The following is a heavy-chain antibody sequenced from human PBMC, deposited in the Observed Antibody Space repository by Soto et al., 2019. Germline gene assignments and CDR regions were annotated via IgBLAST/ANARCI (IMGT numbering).Heavy chain of an antibody. D-gene: IGHD2-15*01. Sequence: QVQLVQSGAEVKKPGSSVKVSCKASGVTFSSYTISWVRQAPGQGLEWMGRIIPILGIANYAQKFQGRVTITADKSTSADYMELSSLRSEDTAVYYCARDLVVAREENTWGQGTLVTVSS. J-gene: IGHJ5*02. CDR2: IIPILGIA. CDR3: ARDLVVAREENT. V-gene: IGHV1-69*08. CDR1: GVTFSSYT.